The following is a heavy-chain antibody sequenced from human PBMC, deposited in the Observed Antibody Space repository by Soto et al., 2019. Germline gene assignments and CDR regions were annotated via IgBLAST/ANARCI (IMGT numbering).Heavy chain of an antibody. CDR3: ARVGVLVPAAIDY. CDR1: GGSISSSSYY. D-gene: IGHD2-2*01. CDR2: IYYSGST. V-gene: IGHV4-39*01. J-gene: IGHJ4*02. Sequence: PSETLSLTCTVSGGSISSSSYYWGWIRQPPGKGLEWIGSIYYSGSTYYNPSLKSRVTISVDTSKNQFSLKLSSVTAADTAVYYCARVGVLVPAAIDYWGQGTLVTVSS.